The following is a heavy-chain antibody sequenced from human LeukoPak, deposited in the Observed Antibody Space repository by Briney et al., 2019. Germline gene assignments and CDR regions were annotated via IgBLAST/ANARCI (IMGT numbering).Heavy chain of an antibody. V-gene: IGHV7-4-1*01. D-gene: IGHD6-19*01. CDR3: ARDLAVPGTARGY. Sequence: ASVKVSCKASGYTFSADDISWMRQAPGQGLEWMGGINTNTGNPTYAQDFTGRFVFSLDSSVTTAYLQIDSVQADDTAVYFCARDLAVPGTARGYWGPGTLVTVSS. J-gene: IGHJ4*02. CDR2: INTNTGNP. CDR1: GYTFSADD.